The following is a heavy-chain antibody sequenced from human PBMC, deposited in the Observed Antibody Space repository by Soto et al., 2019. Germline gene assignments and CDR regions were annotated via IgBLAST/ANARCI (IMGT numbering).Heavy chain of an antibody. CDR3: STIFVVVSLDY. CDR2: ISSSGSTI. J-gene: IGHJ4*02. D-gene: IGHD3-3*01. Sequence: PGGSLRLSCAASGFTFSDYYMSWIRQAPGKGLEWDSYISSSGSTIYYADSVKVRFTISRDNAKNSLYLQMNSLRPEDTALYYCSTIFVVVSLDYWDQGTLVTVSS. V-gene: IGHV3-11*01. CDR1: GFTFSDYY.